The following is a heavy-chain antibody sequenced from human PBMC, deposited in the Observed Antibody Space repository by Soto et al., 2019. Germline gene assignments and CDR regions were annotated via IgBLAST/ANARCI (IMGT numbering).Heavy chain of an antibody. CDR2: IYYSGST. CDR3: ARDASIAAAGWGDWFDP. Sequence: PSETLSLTCTVSGCSISSYYWSLIRQPPGKGLEWIGYIYYSGSTNYNPSLKSRVTISVDTSKNQFSLKLSSVTSADTAVYYCARDASIAAAGWGDWFDPWGQGTLVTVSS. CDR1: GCSISSYY. J-gene: IGHJ5*02. D-gene: IGHD6-13*01. V-gene: IGHV4-59*01.